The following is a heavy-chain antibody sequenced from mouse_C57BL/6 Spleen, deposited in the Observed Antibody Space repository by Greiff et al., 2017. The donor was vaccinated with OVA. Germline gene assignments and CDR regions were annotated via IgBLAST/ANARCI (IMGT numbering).Heavy chain of an antibody. CDR1: GFTFSDYG. D-gene: IGHD2-4*01. V-gene: IGHV5-17*01. CDR3: ARDYVYYAMDY. J-gene: IGHJ4*01. Sequence: EVKLVESGGGLVKPGGSLKLSCAASGFTFSDYGMHWVRQAPEKGLEWVAYISSGSSTIYYADTVKGRFTISRDNAKNTLFLQMTSLRSEDTAMYYCARDYVYYAMDYWGQGTSVTVSS. CDR2: ISSGSSTI.